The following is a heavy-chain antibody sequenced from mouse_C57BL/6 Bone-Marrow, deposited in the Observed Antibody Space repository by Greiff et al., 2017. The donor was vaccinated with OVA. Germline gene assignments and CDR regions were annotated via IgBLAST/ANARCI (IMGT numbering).Heavy chain of an antibody. D-gene: IGHD1-1*01. CDR3: AREDYYYGSSTWFAY. CDR1: GYTFTSYW. J-gene: IGHJ3*01. CDR2: IDPSDSET. V-gene: IGHV1-52*01. Sequence: VQLQQPGAELVRPGSSVKLSCKASGYTFTSYWMHWVQQRPIQGLEWIGNIDPSDSETHYNQKFKDKATLTVDKSSSTAYMQLSSLTSEDSAVYYCAREDYYYGSSTWFAYWGQGTLVTVSA.